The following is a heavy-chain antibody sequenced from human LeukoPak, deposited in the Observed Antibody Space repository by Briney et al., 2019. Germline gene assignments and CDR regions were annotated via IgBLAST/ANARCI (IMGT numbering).Heavy chain of an antibody. CDR2: IRSKANSYAT. CDR3: TRLEGYYGSGDYFDY. Sequence: PGGSLRLSCAASGFTFSGSAMHWVRQASGKGLEWVGRIRSKANSYATAYAGSVKGRFTISRDDSKNTAYLQMNSLKTEDTAVYYCTRLEGYYGSGDYFDYWGQGTLVTVSS. D-gene: IGHD3-10*01. CDR1: GFTFSGSA. V-gene: IGHV3-73*01. J-gene: IGHJ4*02.